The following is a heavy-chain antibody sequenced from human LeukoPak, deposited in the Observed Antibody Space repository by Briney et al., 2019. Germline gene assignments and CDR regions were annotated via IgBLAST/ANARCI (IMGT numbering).Heavy chain of an antibody. D-gene: IGHD3-22*01. V-gene: IGHV3-23*01. CDR3: AKRGGFDSSGYYQPPEDY. Sequence: QSGGSLRLSCVASGFTFSNFAISWVRRAPGKGLEWVSAISGSGLSTYYADSVKGRFTISRDNSKNTVYLQMNGLSAEDTAVYYCAKRGGFDSSGYYQPPEDYWGQGTLVTVSS. CDR1: GFTFSNFA. J-gene: IGHJ4*02. CDR2: ISGSGLST.